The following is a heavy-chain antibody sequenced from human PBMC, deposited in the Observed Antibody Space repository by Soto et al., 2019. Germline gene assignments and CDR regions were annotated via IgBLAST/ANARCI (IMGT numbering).Heavy chain of an antibody. V-gene: IGHV3-23*01. D-gene: IGHD2-2*01. Sequence: GGSLSLSCAASGFTFSSYAMSWVRQAPGKGLEWVSAISGSGGSTYYADSVKGRFTISRDNSKNTLYLQMNSLRAEDTAVYYCAKGRGYCSSTSCYVGSDYWGQGTLVTVSS. J-gene: IGHJ4*02. CDR1: GFTFSSYA. CDR3: AKGRGYCSSTSCYVGSDY. CDR2: ISGSGGST.